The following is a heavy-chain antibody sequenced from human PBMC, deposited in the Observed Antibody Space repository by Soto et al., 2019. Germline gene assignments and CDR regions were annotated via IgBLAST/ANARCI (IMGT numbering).Heavy chain of an antibody. J-gene: IGHJ4*02. CDR2: ISGSGGST. D-gene: IGHD3-3*01. CDR3: AKTIFGDLTYYFDY. V-gene: IGHV3-23*01. CDR1: GFTFSRYA. Sequence: GSLRLSCAASGFTFSRYAISWVRQAPGKGLEWVSAISGSGGSTYYADSVKGRFTISRDNSKNTLYLQMNSLRAEDTAVYYCAKTIFGDLTYYFDYWGQGTLVTVSS.